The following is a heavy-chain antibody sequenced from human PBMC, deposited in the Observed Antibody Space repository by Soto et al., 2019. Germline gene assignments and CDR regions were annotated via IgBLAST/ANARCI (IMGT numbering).Heavy chain of an antibody. V-gene: IGHV1-46*01. Sequence: ASVKVSCKASGYTFTSYYMHWVRQAPGQGLEWMGIINPSGGSTSYAQKFQGRVTMTRDTSTSTVYMELSSLRSEDTAVYYCARDRGLDSGYPGFYHYVMDFWGQGSTVTVSS. D-gene: IGHD5-12*01. CDR1: GYTFTSYY. CDR2: INPSGGST. J-gene: IGHJ6*02. CDR3: ARDRGLDSGYPGFYHYVMDF.